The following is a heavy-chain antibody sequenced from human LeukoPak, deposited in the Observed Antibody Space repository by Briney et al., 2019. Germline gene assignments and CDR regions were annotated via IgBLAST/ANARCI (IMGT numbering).Heavy chain of an antibody. CDR2: ISANGGST. V-gene: IGHV3-64D*06. J-gene: IGHJ1*01. D-gene: IGHD5-24*01. CDR1: GFTFSTYV. CDR3: VGDGRDGYNKYFHQ. Sequence: EGSLRLSCSASGFTFSTYVIHWVRQAPGKGLEYVSVISANGGSTSYADSMKGRFITSRDNSKNTVYLQMSSLRAEDTATYYCVGDGRDGYNKYFHQWGQGTLVTVSS.